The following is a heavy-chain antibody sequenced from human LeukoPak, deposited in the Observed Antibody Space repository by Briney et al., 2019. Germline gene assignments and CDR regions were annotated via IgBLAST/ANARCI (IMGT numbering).Heavy chain of an antibody. Sequence: SGGSLRLSCAASGFTFSSYAMSWVRQAPGKGLEWVSAISGSGGSTYYADSVKGRFTISRDNSKNTLYLQMNSLRAEDTAVYYCAKGRFDWYRGGFDYWGQGTLVTISS. D-gene: IGHD3-9*01. CDR1: GFTFSSYA. V-gene: IGHV3-23*01. J-gene: IGHJ4*02. CDR3: AKGRFDWYRGGFDY. CDR2: ISGSGGST.